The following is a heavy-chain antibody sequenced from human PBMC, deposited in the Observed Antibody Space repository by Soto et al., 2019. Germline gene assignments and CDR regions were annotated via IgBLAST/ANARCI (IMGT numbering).Heavy chain of an antibody. CDR2: ISWNSGSI. V-gene: IGHV3-9*01. Sequence: EVQLVESGGGLVQPGRSLRLSCAASGFTFDDYAMHWVRQAPGKGLEWVSGISWNSGSIGYADSVKGRFTISRDNAKNSLYLQMNSLRAEDTAVYYCAKGRGYYYYYYMDVWGKGTTVTVSS. CDR3: AKGRGYYYYYYMDV. CDR1: GFTFDDYA. D-gene: IGHD3-10*01. J-gene: IGHJ6*03.